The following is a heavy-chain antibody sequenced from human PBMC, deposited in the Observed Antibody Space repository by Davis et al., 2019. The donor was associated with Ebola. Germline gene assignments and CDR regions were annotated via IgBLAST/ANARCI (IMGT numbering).Heavy chain of an antibody. Sequence: GGSLRLSCAASGFTSSNYLMNWVPQAPGKGLEWVASVSGSGASTYYADSVKGQFTISRDNSENTLYLQMVSLRAEDTAVYYCANGNYDSSGYWGYWFDPWCQGTLVTVSS. CDR3: ANGNYDSSGYWGYWFDP. CDR1: GFTSSNYL. J-gene: IGHJ5*02. V-gene: IGHV3-23*01. CDR2: VSGSGAST. D-gene: IGHD3-22*01.